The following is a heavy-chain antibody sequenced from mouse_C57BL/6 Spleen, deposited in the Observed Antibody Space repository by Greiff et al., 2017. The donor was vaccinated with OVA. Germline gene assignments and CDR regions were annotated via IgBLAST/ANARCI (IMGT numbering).Heavy chain of an antibody. CDR1: GFTFSDYY. J-gene: IGHJ4*01. V-gene: IGHV5-16*01. Sequence: EVQRVESEGGLVQPGSSMKLSCTASGFTFSDYYMAWVRQVPEKGLEWVANINYDGSSTYYLDSLKSRFIISRDNAKNILYLQMSSPKSEDTATYYCARSGYLIYYAMDYWGQGTSVTVSS. CDR2: INYDGSST. CDR3: ARSGYLIYYAMDY. D-gene: IGHD3-1*01.